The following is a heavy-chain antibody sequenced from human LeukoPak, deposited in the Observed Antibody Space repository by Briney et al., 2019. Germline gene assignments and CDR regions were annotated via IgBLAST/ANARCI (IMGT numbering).Heavy chain of an antibody. J-gene: IGHJ4*02. V-gene: IGHV1-8*02. D-gene: IGHD3-10*01. CDR1: GYTFTGYY. CDR2: MNPNSGNT. Sequence: ASVKVSCKASGYTFTGYYMHWVRQATGQGLEWMGWMNPNSGNTGYAQKFQGRVTMTRNTSISTAYMELSSLRSEDTAVYYCARRTVWFGELDWGQGTLVTVSS. CDR3: ARRTVWFGELD.